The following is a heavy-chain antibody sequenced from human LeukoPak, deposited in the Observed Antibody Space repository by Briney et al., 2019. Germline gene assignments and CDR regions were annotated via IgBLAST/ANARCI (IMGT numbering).Heavy chain of an antibody. CDR3: ARAEVDAEQWLAYFDY. Sequence: GGSLRLSCAASGFNFSNYWIHWVRQAPGKGLVWVSRINSDGSRTSYADSVKGRFTISRDNAKNSLYLQMNSLRAEDTAVYYCARAEVDAEQWLAYFDYWGQGTLVTVSS. V-gene: IGHV3-74*01. D-gene: IGHD6-19*01. CDR2: INSDGSRT. J-gene: IGHJ4*02. CDR1: GFNFSNYW.